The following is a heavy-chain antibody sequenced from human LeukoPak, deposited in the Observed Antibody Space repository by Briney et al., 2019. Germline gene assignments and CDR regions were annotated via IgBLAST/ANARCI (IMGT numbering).Heavy chain of an antibody. D-gene: IGHD6-19*01. J-gene: IGHJ4*02. Sequence: SETLSLTCTVAGASISHSGYTYWGWIRQPPGKGLEWIGEINHSGSTNYNPSLKSRVTISVDTSKNQFSLKLSSVTAADTAVYYSASGDIAVAGKFDYWGQGTLVTVSS. CDR3: ASGDIAVAGKFDY. V-gene: IGHV4-39*07. CDR1: GASISHSGYTY. CDR2: INHSGST.